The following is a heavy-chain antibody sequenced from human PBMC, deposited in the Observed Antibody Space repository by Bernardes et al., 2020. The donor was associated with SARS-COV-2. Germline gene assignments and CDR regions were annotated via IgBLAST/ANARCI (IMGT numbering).Heavy chain of an antibody. D-gene: IGHD6-6*01. Sequence: GGSLRLSCTVSGLSFSGYEMNWVRQAPGKGLEWVSYISPSGGTIYYADSVEGRFTIFRDNAKNSLFLQMNGLRAEDMAVYYCARSRRSSLAFDPWGQGTLVTVSS. V-gene: IGHV3-48*03. CDR2: ISPSGGTI. J-gene: IGHJ5*02. CDR1: GLSFSGYE. CDR3: ARSRRSSLAFDP.